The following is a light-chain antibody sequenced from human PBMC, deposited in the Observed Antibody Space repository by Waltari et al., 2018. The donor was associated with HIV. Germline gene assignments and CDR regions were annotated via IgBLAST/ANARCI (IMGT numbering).Light chain of an antibody. CDR3: QQFADSLLT. V-gene: IGKV3-20*01. CDR1: QSVNANY. Sequence: EIVLKQTTVILSLSLGDTASLNCRASQSVNANYLAWYQQKPGQPPRLLMYGASTRNTGVPDRFTGIGSGTDFTLTISRLEADDFAVYYCQQFADSLLTFGGGTKVEIK. CDR2: GAS. J-gene: IGKJ4*01.